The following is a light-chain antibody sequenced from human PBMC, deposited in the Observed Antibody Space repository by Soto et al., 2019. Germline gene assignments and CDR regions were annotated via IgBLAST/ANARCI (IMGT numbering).Light chain of an antibody. Sequence: QSALTQPASVSGSPGQSITISCTGTSSDVGGYNYVSWYQHHPGKAPKLMIYEVSNRPSGVSNRFSGSKSGNTASLTISGLQAEDEADYHCSSYTSSSTLYVFGPGTKVTVL. J-gene: IGLJ1*01. V-gene: IGLV2-14*01. CDR1: SSDVGGYNY. CDR3: SSYTSSSTLYV. CDR2: EVS.